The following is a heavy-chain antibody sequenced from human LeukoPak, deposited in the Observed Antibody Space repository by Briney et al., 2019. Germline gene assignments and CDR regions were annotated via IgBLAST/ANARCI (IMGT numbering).Heavy chain of an antibody. D-gene: IGHD3-16*01. CDR2: INHNGNVN. Sequence: GGSLRLSCAASEFTFSSYSMNWVRQAPGKGLEWVASINHNGNVNYYVDSVKGRFTISRDNAKNSLYLQMSNLRAEDTAVYFCARGGGLDVWGQGATVTVSS. CDR3: ARGGGLDV. J-gene: IGHJ6*02. CDR1: EFTFSSYS. V-gene: IGHV3-7*03.